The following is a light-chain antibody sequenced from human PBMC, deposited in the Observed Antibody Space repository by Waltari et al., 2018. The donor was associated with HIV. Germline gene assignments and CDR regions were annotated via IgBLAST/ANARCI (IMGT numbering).Light chain of an antibody. Sequence: DIQMTQSPSSVSASVGDSITLTCRASQEIGRALGWYQQKPGKAPKLLIYEASRLQTGVPSRFVGGGSGTGFTLAIADLQSDDSAVYYCQQAHSFPHTFGGGTKLEI. CDR3: QQAHSFPHT. CDR1: QEIGRA. V-gene: IGKV1-12*01. J-gene: IGKJ4*01. CDR2: EAS.